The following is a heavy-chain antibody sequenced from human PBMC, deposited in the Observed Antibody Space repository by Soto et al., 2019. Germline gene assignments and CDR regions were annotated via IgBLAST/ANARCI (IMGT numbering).Heavy chain of an antibody. D-gene: IGHD2-15*01. CDR1: GYTFTSYG. J-gene: IGHJ4*02. CDR3: ATLSLRRDCSGGSCYNGY. V-gene: IGHV1-18*01. CDR2: ISAYNGNT. Sequence: ASVKVSCKASGYTFTSYGISWVRQAPGQGLEWMGWISAYNGNTNYAQKLQGRVTMTTDTSTSTAYMELRSLRSDDTAVYYCATLSLRRDCSGGSCYNGYWGQGTLVTVSS.